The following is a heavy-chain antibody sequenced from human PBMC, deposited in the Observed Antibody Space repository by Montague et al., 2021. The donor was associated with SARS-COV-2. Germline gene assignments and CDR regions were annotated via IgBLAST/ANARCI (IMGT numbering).Heavy chain of an antibody. CDR1: GGSFDSDNFF. CDR2: ISNGGRT. Sequence: SETLSLTCSVSGGSFDSDNFFWGWIRQPPGKRLEWIGVISNGGRTFGNPSLKSRVTISVHTSRDQLSLNVKSVTAADTAVYYCARHRRYDVVTYYPDSWGQGILVTVSS. D-gene: IGHD3-9*01. J-gene: IGHJ4*02. CDR3: ARHRRYDVVTYYPDS. V-gene: IGHV4-39*01.